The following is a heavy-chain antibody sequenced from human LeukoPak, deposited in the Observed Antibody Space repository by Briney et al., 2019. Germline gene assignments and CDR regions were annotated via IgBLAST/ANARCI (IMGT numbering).Heavy chain of an antibody. CDR3: ARLRTYGSDY. CDR1: GFTFSNYW. V-gene: IGHV3-74*01. CDR2: INSDESDT. D-gene: IGHD3-10*01. J-gene: IGHJ4*02. Sequence: GGSLRLSCGASGFTFSNYWMHWVRQAPGKGLIWVSRINSDESDTTYAGSVKGRFTISRGNAKNTLYLQMNSLRAEDTAVYYCARLRTYGSDYWGQGTLVTVSS.